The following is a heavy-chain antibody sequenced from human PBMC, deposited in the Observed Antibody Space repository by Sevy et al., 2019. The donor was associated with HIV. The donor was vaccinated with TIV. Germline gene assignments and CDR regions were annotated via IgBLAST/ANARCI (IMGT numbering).Heavy chain of an antibody. CDR3: ARVPTYYDFWSGGGYYYYGMDV. CDR1: GGSFSGYY. D-gene: IGHD3-3*01. Sequence: SETLPLTCAVYGGSFSGYYWSWIRQPPGKGLEWIGEINHSGSTNYNPSLKSRVTISVDTSKNQFSLKLSSVTAADTAVYYCARVPTYYDFWSGGGYYYYGMDVWGQGTTVTVSS. J-gene: IGHJ6*02. CDR2: INHSGST. V-gene: IGHV4-34*01.